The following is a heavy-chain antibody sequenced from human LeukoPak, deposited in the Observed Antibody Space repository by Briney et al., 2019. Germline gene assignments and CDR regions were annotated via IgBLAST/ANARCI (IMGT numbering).Heavy chain of an antibody. J-gene: IGHJ4*02. CDR2: ISGSGSNT. Sequence: PGGSLRLSCAASGFTFSNNAMSWVRQAPGKGLEWVSGISGSGSNTYYANSVKGRFTISRDSSKNTLYLQMNSLTAEDTALYYGAKARHGAWIQAHWGQETLVTVSS. V-gene: IGHV3-23*01. CDR1: GFTFSNNA. CDR3: AKARHGAWIQAH. D-gene: IGHD5-18*01.